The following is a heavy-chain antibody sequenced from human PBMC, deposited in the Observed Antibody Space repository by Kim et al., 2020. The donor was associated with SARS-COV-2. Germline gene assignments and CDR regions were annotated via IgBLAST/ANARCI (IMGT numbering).Heavy chain of an antibody. CDR2: ISGSGGSR. Sequence: GGSLRLSCAASGFTFSSYAMSWVRQAPGKGLEWVSAISGSGGSRYYADSVKGRFTISRDNTKNTLYLQMNSLRAEDTAVYYCAKEDGHGDYLLEGFDYWGRGTLVAVSS. V-gene: IGHV3-23*01. J-gene: IGHJ4*02. D-gene: IGHD4-17*01. CDR1: GFTFSSYA. CDR3: AKEDGHGDYLLEGFDY.